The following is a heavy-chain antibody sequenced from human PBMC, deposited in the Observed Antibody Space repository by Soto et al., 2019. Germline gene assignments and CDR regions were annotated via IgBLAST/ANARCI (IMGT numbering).Heavy chain of an antibody. CDR3: TTGMVRDNYYGMDV. CDR1: GFTFSNAW. Sequence: EVQLVESGGGLVKPGGSLRLSCAASGFTFSNAWMSWVRQAPGKGLEWVGRIKSKTDGGTTDYAAPVKGRFTISRDDSNNTLYLQMNSLKTEDTAVYYCTTGMVRDNYYGMDVWGQGTKVTVSS. V-gene: IGHV3-15*01. CDR2: IKSKTDGGTT. J-gene: IGHJ6*02. D-gene: IGHD3-10*01.